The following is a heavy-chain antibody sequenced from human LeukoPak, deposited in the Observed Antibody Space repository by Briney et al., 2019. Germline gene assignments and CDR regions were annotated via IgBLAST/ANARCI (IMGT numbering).Heavy chain of an antibody. V-gene: IGHV4-4*02. CDR3: ARAARLMPYNWFDP. J-gene: IGHJ5*02. D-gene: IGHD2-2*01. CDR2: IYHSGST. Sequence: PSGTLSLTCAVSGGSISSSNWWSWVRQPPGKGLEWIGEIYHSGSTNYNPSLKSRVTISVDTSKNQFSLKLSSVTAADTAVYYCARAARLMPYNWFDPWGQGTLVTVSS. CDR1: GGSISSSNW.